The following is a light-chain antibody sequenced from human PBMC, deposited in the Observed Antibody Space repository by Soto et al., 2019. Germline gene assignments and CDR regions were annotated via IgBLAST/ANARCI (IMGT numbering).Light chain of an antibody. CDR2: DAS. CDR3: QQYDNTTIT. CDR1: QDISHY. J-gene: IGKJ5*01. V-gene: IGKV1-33*01. Sequence: DIQMTQSPSSLSASVGDRVTITCQASQDISHYLNWYQQKPGKAPKLLIYDASNLETGVPSRFSGSGSGTDFTSPISSLQPEDIAAVYCQQYDNTTITFGQGTRLEIK.